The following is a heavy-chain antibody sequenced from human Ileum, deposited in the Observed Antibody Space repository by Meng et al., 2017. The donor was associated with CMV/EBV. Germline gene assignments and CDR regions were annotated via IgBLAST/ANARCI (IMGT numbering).Heavy chain of an antibody. D-gene: IGHD3-10*01. V-gene: IGHV3-9*01. CDR2: ISWNSGSI. Sequence: SLKISCAASGFTFDDYAMHWVRQAPGKGLEWVSGISWNSGSIGYADSVKGRFTISRDNAKNSLYLQMNSLRAGDTALYYCAKGVRMVRVVIIDYFDYWGQGTLVTVSS. J-gene: IGHJ4*02. CDR1: GFTFDDYA. CDR3: AKGVRMVRVVIIDYFDY.